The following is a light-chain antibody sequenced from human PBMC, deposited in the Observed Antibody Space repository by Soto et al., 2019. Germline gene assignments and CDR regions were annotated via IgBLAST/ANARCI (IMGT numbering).Light chain of an antibody. Sequence: DIQMTQSPSTLSASAGDRVTINCRASQSISRWLAWYQQTPGKAPNLLIYDASTLEGGIPSRFSGSGSGTKFALTISSLQADDFATYYCQQYFSESTFGQGTRLEIK. V-gene: IGKV1-5*01. J-gene: IGKJ5*01. CDR2: DAS. CDR1: QSISRW. CDR3: QQYFSEST.